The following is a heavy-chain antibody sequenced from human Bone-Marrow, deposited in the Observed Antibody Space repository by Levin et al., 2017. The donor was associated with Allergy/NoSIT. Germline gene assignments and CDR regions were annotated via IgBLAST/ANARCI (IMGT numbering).Heavy chain of an antibody. J-gene: IGHJ4*02. CDR1: GFTFSSYA. V-gene: IGHV3-23*01. Sequence: ETLSLTCAASGFTFSSYAMSWVRQAPGKGLEWVSAISGSGGSTYYADSVKGRFTISRDNSKNTLYLQMNSLRAEDTAVYYCAKEVQWLIDYWGQGTLVTVSS. CDR3: AKEVQWLIDY. D-gene: IGHD3-22*01. CDR2: ISGSGGST.